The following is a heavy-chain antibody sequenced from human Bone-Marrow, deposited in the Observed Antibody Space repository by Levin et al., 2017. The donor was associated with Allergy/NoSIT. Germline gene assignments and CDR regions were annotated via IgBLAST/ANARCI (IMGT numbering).Heavy chain of an antibody. Sequence: HPGGSLRLSCAASGFTFSSYGMHWVRQAPGKGLEWVAVIWYDGSNKYYADSVKGRFTISRDNSKNTLYLQMNSLRAEDTAVYYCARNYCSGGSCPGGLWAFDIWGQGTMVTVSS. CDR3: ARNYCSGGSCPGGLWAFDI. V-gene: IGHV3-33*01. D-gene: IGHD2-15*01. CDR2: IWYDGSNK. CDR1: GFTFSSYG. J-gene: IGHJ3*02.